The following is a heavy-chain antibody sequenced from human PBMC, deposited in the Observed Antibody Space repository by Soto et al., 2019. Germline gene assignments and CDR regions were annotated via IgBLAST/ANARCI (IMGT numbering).Heavy chain of an antibody. Sequence: QVQLVQSGAEVKKPGASVKVSCKASGYTFTSYGINWVRQATGQGLEYLGWMNPNSGNTGYVQKFQGRVTMTWDSSITTAYMELSSLRSEDTAVCFCARGVKYGAYSRWFDPWGQGTLVTVS. D-gene: IGHD4-17*01. CDR2: MNPNSGNT. CDR1: GYTFTSYG. V-gene: IGHV1-8*01. CDR3: ARGVKYGAYSRWFDP. J-gene: IGHJ5*02.